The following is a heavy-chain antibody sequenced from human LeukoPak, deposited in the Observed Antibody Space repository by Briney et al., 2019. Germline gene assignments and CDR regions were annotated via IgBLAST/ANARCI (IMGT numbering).Heavy chain of an antibody. CDR3: ARRGYSSSRHYYYYGMDV. CDR1: GYTFTSYG. J-gene: IGHJ6*02. V-gene: IGHV1-18*01. Sequence: GASVKVSCKASGYTFTSYGISWVRQAPGQGLEWMGWISAYNGNTNYAQKLQGRVTMTTDTSTSTAYMELSSLRSEDTAVYYCARRGYSSSRHYYYYGMDVWGQGTTVTVSS. D-gene: IGHD6-13*01. CDR2: ISAYNGNT.